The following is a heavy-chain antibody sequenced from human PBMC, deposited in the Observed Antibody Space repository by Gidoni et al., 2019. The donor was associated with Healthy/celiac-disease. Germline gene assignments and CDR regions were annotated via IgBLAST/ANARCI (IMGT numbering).Heavy chain of an antibody. V-gene: IGHV4-38-2*02. CDR2: IYHSGST. CDR1: GYSISSGYY. J-gene: IGHJ4*02. CDR3: ASRQNYYDSSGSDY. Sequence: QVQLQESGPGLVKPSETLSLTCTVSGYSISSGYYWGWIRQPPGKGLEWIGSIYHSGSTYYNPSLKSRVTISVDTSKNQFSLKLSSVTAADTAVYYCASRQNYYDSSGSDYWGQGTLVTVSS. D-gene: IGHD3-22*01.